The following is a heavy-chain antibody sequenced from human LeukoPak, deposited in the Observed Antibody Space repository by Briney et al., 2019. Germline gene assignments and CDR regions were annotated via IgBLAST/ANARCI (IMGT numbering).Heavy chain of an antibody. J-gene: IGHJ4*02. Sequence: ASVKVSCKVSGYTLTELSMHWVRQAPGKGLEWMGGFDPEDGETIYAQKFQGRVTMTEDTSTDTAYMELSSLRSEDTAVYYCATLTIFGDLVDCWGQGTLVTVSS. D-gene: IGHD3-3*01. CDR2: FDPEDGET. CDR1: GYTLTELS. V-gene: IGHV1-24*01. CDR3: ATLTIFGDLVDC.